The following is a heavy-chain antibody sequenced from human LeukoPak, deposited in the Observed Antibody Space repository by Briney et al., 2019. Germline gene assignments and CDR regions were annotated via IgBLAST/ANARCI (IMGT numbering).Heavy chain of an antibody. J-gene: IGHJ6*02. CDR1: GGSISSYY. D-gene: IGHD3-10*01. CDR3: ARGGLYGMGV. Sequence: KTSETLSLTCTVSGGSISSYYCSWIRLPAGKGLEWIGRIYASGSTNFSPSLKSRLTMSVDTSKTKFSLKLSSVTAADSAVYYCARGGLYGMGVWGQGTTVTVSS. V-gene: IGHV4-4*07. CDR2: IYASGST.